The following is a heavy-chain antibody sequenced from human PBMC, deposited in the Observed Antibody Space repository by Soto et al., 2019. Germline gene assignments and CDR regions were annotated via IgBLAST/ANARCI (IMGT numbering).Heavy chain of an antibody. J-gene: IGHJ6*02. CDR3: AREVRSVAGDYYYGMDV. CDR2: IIPIFGTA. V-gene: IGHV1-69*01. Sequence: QVQLVQSGAEVKKPGSSVKVSCKASGGTFSSYAISWVRQAPEQGREWMGGIIPIFGTANYAQKFQGRVTITADESTSTAYRELSSLRSEDTAVYYWAREVRSVAGDYYYGMDVWGQGTTVTVSS. D-gene: IGHD6-6*01. CDR1: GGTFSSYA.